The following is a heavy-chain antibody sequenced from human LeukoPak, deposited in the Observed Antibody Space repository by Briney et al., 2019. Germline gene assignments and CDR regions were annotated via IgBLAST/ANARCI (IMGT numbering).Heavy chain of an antibody. D-gene: IGHD5-12*01. V-gene: IGHV1-69*01. CDR1: GGTLSSYA. CDR2: IIPIFGTA. Sequence: SVKVSFTASGGTLSSYAISWVRQAPGQGLEWMGGIIPIFGTANYAQKFQGRVTITADESTSTAYMELSSLRSEDTAVYYCARVRERGLSGYDYNWFDPWGQGTLVTVSS. CDR3: ARVRERGLSGYDYNWFDP. J-gene: IGHJ5*02.